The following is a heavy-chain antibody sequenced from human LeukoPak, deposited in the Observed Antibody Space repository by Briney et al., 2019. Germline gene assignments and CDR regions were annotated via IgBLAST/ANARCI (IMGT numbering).Heavy chain of an antibody. CDR1: GFTFNHFG. Sequence: GRSLRLSCAASGFTFNHFGMHWVRQAPGKGLEWVAVIWSDGSNKFYADSVRGRFTISRDDSRKTVYLQMDRMTAEDTAIYYCAKDAQRGLDYSNSLEYWGQGALVTVSS. J-gene: IGHJ4*02. D-gene: IGHD4-11*01. CDR3: AKDAQRGLDYSNSLEY. CDR2: IWSDGSNK. V-gene: IGHV3-33*06.